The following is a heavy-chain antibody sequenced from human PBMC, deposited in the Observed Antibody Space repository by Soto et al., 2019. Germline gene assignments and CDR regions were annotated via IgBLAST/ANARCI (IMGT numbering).Heavy chain of an antibody. CDR3: ARSQDSSGYWNNCFDP. Sequence: ASVKVSCKASGGTFSTYTMTWVRQAPGQGLEWMGGIIPLFGTANYAQKFQGRVTITADESTSTVYMELSSLRSEDTAVYYCARSQDSSGYWNNCFDPWGQGTLVTVSS. D-gene: IGHD3-22*01. V-gene: IGHV1-69*13. J-gene: IGHJ5*02. CDR1: GGTFSTYT. CDR2: IIPLFGTA.